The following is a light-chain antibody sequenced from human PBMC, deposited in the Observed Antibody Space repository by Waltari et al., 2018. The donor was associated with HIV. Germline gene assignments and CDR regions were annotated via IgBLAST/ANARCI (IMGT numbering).Light chain of an antibody. V-gene: IGKV3-11*01. CDR2: EAS. Sequence: EIVLTQSPATLSLSPGERATLSCRTSQSVSSYLAWYQQKPGQAPRLLIYEASNRATGIPARFSGSGSGTDFTLTISSLEPEDFAVYYCQQRSNWPPVFGPGTKVDIK. CDR1: QSVSSY. CDR3: QQRSNWPPV. J-gene: IGKJ3*01.